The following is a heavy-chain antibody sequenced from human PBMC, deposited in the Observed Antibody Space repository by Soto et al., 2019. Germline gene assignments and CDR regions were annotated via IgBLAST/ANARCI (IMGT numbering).Heavy chain of an antibody. CDR1: GGTFSSYT. J-gene: IGHJ2*01. D-gene: IGHD5-12*01. Sequence: QVQLVQSGAEVKKPGSSVTVSCKASGGTFSSYTISWVRQAPGQGLEWMGGIIPIFGTANYAQKFQGRVMITADESTSTAYMELSSLRSEDMAVYYCARGNHRWLQLWYFDLWGRGTLVTVSS. V-gene: IGHV1-69*12. CDR3: ARGNHRWLQLWYFDL. CDR2: IIPIFGTA.